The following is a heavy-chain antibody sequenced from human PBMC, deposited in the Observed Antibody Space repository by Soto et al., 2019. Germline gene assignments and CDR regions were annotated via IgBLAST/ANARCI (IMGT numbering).Heavy chain of an antibody. D-gene: IGHD2-8*01. CDR2: IKKDGSRT. Sequence: EAQLVESGGGLVQPGGSLRLSCEASGFSLGSYWMTWVRQAPGKGLEWVANIKKDGSRTSYLDSVRGRFTISRDNVGNSLSLQMDSLRAEAPGLYFCARDVSPGTSTLYLDAFDIWGQGTMVTVSS. J-gene: IGHJ3*02. CDR3: ARDVSPGTSTLYLDAFDI. CDR1: GFSLGSYW. V-gene: IGHV3-7*05.